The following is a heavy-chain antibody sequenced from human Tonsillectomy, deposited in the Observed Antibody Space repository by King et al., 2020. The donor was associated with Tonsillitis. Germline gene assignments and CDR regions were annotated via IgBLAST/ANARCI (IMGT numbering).Heavy chain of an antibody. CDR1: GFTFDDYA. CDR2: VCWDGGST. J-gene: IGHJ4*02. V-gene: IGHV3-43D*04. CDR3: AKGGRGVATIIDY. Sequence: VQLVESGGVVVQPGGSLRLSCAASGFTFDDYAMHWVRQALGEGLEWVSVVCWDGGSTYYADSVEGRFTISRDNSKNSLYLQMNSLRAEDTALYYCAKGGRGVATIIDYWGQGTLVTVSS. D-gene: IGHD5-12*01.